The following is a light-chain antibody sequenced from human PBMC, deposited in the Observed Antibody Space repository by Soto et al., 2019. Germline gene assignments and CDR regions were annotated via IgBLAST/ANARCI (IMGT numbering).Light chain of an antibody. Sequence: DIQMTQSPSSLSASVGDRVTITCRASQSISDYLAWYQHAPGKAPNLLIYAAYTLQSGVPSRFSGSGSGTEFSLTITSLQPEDFATYYCQYLNGAPTITFGQGTRLEIK. CDR3: QYLNGAPTIT. J-gene: IGKJ5*01. V-gene: IGKV1-9*01. CDR1: QSISDY. CDR2: AAY.